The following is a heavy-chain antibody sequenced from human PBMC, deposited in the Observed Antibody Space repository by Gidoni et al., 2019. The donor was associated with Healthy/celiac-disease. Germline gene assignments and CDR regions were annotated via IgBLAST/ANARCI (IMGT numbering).Heavy chain of an antibody. D-gene: IGHD2-2*01. CDR2: IYYSGST. Sequence: QVQLQESGPGLVKPSETLSLTCTVSGGSIRSYYWSWIRQPPGKGLEWIGYIYYSGSTNYNPSLKSRVTISVDTSKNQFSLKLSSVTAADTAVYYCARASVGPYYYYGMDVWGQGTTVTVSS. CDR1: GGSIRSYY. J-gene: IGHJ6*02. CDR3: ARASVGPYYYYGMDV. V-gene: IGHV4-59*01.